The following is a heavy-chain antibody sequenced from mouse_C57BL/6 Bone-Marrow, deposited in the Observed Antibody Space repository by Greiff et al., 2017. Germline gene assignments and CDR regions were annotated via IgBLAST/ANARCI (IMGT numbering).Heavy chain of an antibody. CDR1: GYTFTSYW. CDR3: AREKGLSPGYFDV. J-gene: IGHJ1*03. D-gene: IGHD3-3*01. CDR2: IDPSDSYT. V-gene: IGHV1-69*01. Sequence: QVQLQQPGAELVMPGASVKLSCKASGYTFTSYWMHWVKQRPGQGLEWIGEIDPSDSYTNYNQKFKGKSTLTVDKSSSTAYMQLSSLTSEDSAVYDCAREKGLSPGYFDVWGTGTTVTVSS.